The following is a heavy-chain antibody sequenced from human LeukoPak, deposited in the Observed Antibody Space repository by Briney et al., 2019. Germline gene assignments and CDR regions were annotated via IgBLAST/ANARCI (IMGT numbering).Heavy chain of an antibody. CDR3: ARNPQNYDILTGYYWNWFAP. Sequence: GASVNVSCKASGGTFSSYAISWVRQAPGQGLEWMGGIIPSFGTANYAQKFQGRVTITADESTRTAYMELSSLRSEDTAVYYCARNPQNYDILTGYYWNWFAPWGQGTLVTVSS. J-gene: IGHJ5*02. CDR1: GGTFSSYA. CDR2: IIPSFGTA. D-gene: IGHD3-9*01. V-gene: IGHV1-69*01.